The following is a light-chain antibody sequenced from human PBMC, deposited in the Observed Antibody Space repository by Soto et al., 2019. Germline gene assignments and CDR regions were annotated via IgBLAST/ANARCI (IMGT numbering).Light chain of an antibody. CDR1: QSVSSY. CDR2: DAS. CDR3: KQRVCT. V-gene: IGKV3-11*01. J-gene: IGKJ2*02. Sequence: EIVLTQSPATLSLSPGERATLSCRASQSVSSYLGWYQQKPGQAPRLLIYDASSRATGIPARVSGSGSGTDFILPISSLETEDFAVYYCKQRVCTFGQGTKLEIK.